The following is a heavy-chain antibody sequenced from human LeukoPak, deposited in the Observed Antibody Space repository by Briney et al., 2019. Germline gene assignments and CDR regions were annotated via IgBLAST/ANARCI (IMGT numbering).Heavy chain of an antibody. CDR3: ARELRGVIYFDY. CDR1: GFTFNSYG. J-gene: IGHJ4*02. V-gene: IGHV3-33*01. CDR2: IWYDGNNK. D-gene: IGHD3-10*01. Sequence: GRSLRLSCAASGFTFNSYGMHWVRQAPGRGLEWVAVIWYDGNNKFYADSVKGRFTISRGNSKNTLYLQVNSLRAEDTAVYYCARELRGVIYFDYWGQGTLVTVSS.